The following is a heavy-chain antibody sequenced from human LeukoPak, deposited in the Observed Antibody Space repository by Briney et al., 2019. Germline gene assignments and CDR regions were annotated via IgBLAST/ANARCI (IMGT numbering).Heavy chain of an antibody. CDR1: GFTFDDYA. CDR3: AKGPDYDILTPIDY. V-gene: IGHV3-9*03. Sequence: GGLLRLSCVGSGFTFDDYAMHSVRQAPGKGLEWVSGISWNSGRRGYADSVKGRFTISRDNAKTSLYLQMNSLRAEDMALYYCAKGPDYDILTPIDYWGQGTLVTVSS. D-gene: IGHD3-9*01. CDR2: ISWNSGRR. J-gene: IGHJ4*02.